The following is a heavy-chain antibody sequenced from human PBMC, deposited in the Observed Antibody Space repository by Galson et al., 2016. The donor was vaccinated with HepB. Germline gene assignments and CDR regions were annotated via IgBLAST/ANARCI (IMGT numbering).Heavy chain of an antibody. D-gene: IGHD6-25*01. CDR2: IDPNASYT. Sequence: QSGAEVKKPGESLRISCDVSGYSFTTYWISWVRQMPGKGLEWMGRIDPNASYTNYIPSFQGHVTISVDKSISAAYLQWSSLKASDTAMYYCARMEAAAGISFMRHWGQGTLVTVSS. CDR3: ARMEAAAGISFMRH. J-gene: IGHJ1*01. V-gene: IGHV5-10-1*01. CDR1: GYSFTTYW.